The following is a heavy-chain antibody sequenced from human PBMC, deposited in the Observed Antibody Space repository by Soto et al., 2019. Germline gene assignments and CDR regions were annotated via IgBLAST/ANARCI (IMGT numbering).Heavy chain of an antibody. Sequence: QVQLVQSGAEVKKTGAAVKVACKPSGYTFTSYAIHWVRQAPGQRLEWMGWINAGNGNTKYTQKFQGRVTITRDTSASTAYMELSSLRSEDTAVYYCARDDYDILPGSNYYYYGMDVWRQGTTVTVSS. CDR3: ARDDYDILPGSNYYYYGMDV. V-gene: IGHV1-3*01. CDR1: GYTFTSYA. CDR2: INAGNGNT. J-gene: IGHJ6*02. D-gene: IGHD3-9*01.